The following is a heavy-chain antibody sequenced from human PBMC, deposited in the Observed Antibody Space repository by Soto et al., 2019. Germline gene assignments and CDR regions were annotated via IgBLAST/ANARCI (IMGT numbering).Heavy chain of an antibody. CDR3: XXXXXXXXXXXXDY. CDR1: GFTFSSYG. CDR2: ISYDGSNK. Sequence: SGGGVVQPGRSLRLSCAASGFTFSSYGMHWVRQAPGKGLEWVAVISYDGSNKYYADSVKGRFTISRDNSKNTLYLQMNSLRAEXTXXXXXXXXXXXXXXXXXDYWXQGTLVTVSS. V-gene: IGHV3-30*03. J-gene: IGHJ4*02.